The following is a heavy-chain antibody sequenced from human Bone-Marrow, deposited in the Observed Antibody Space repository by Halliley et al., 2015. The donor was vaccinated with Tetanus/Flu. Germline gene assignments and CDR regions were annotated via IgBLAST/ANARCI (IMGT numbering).Heavy chain of an antibody. J-gene: IGHJ3*02. V-gene: IGHV3-11*03. CDR3: ARIAVMGTTRAFDI. Sequence: WVSYMSTTGSYRNYVDSVKGRFTISRDNVKNSLFLEMNSLRAEDTAVYYCARIAVMGTTRAFDIWGQGTMVIVSS. CDR2: MSTTGSYR. D-gene: IGHD1-26*01.